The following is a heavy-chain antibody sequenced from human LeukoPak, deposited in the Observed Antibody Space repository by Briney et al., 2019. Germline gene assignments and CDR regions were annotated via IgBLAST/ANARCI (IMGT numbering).Heavy chain of an antibody. V-gene: IGHV1-69*05. CDR2: IIPIFGTA. D-gene: IGHD3-9*01. CDR3: ARADYDILTGYPYYFDY. Sequence: GASVKVSCKASGGTFSSYAISWVRQAPGQGLEWMGGIIPIFGTANYAQKFQGRVTITTDESTSTAYMELSSLRSEDTAVYYCARADYDILTGYPYYFDYWGQGTLVTVSS. J-gene: IGHJ4*02. CDR1: GGTFSSYA.